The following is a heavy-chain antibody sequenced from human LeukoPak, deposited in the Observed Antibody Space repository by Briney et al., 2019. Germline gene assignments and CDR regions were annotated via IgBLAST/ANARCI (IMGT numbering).Heavy chain of an antibody. CDR3: ARAQGGFLRWYRFDY. CDR2: IYYSGST. CDR1: GGSMSSYY. V-gene: IGHV4-59*01. J-gene: IGHJ4*02. D-gene: IGHD4-23*01. Sequence: SETLSLTCTVSGGSMSSYYWSWIRQPPGKGLEWIGYIYYSGSTNYNPSLKSRVTISVDTSKNQFSLKLSSVTAADTAVYYCARAQGGFLRWYRFDYWGQGTLVTVSS.